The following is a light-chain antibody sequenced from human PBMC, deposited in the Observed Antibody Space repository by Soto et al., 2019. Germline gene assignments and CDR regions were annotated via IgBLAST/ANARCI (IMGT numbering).Light chain of an antibody. CDR3: QQYNSNPLT. CDR2: KAS. V-gene: IGKV1-5*03. J-gene: IGKJ4*01. CDR1: QSISSW. Sequence: DIQMTQSPSTLSASVGDRVTITCRASQSISSWLAWYQQKPGKAPKLLIYKASSLESGVPSRFSGSGSGTEFTLTLNSLQPDDFATYYCQQYNSNPLTFGGGTTVEIK.